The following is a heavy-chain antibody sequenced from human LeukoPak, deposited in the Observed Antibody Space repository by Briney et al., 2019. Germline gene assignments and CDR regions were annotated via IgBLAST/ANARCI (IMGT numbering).Heavy chain of an antibody. J-gene: IGHJ5*02. CDR2: ISSSGSTI. D-gene: IGHD2-2*01. V-gene: IGHV3-48*03. CDR1: GFTFSTYE. CDR3: ARSPLHVVVPAATWFDP. Sequence: GGSLRLSCAASGFTFSTYEMNWVRQAPGKGLEWVSYISSSGSTIYYADSVKGRFTISRDNAKNSLYLQMNSLRAEDTAVYYCARSPLHVVVPAATWFDPWGQGILVTVSS.